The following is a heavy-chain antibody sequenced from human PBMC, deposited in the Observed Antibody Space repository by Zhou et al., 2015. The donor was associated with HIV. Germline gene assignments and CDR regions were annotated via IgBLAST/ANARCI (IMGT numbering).Heavy chain of an antibody. CDR3: ARVTKQQLVKEGDYYYYYGMDV. CDR1: GGTFSSYA. CDR2: IIPIFGTA. J-gene: IGHJ6*02. Sequence: QVQLVQSGAEVKKPGSSVKVSCKASGGTFSSYAISWVRQAPGQGLEWMGGIIPIFGTANYAQKFQGRVTITADESTSTAYMELSSLRSEDTAVYYCARVTKQQLVKEGDYYYYYGMDVWGQGTTVTVS. D-gene: IGHD6-13*01. V-gene: IGHV1-69*01.